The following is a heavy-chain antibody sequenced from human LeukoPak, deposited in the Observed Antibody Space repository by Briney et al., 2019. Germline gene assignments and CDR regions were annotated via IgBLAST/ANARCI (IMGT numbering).Heavy chain of an antibody. D-gene: IGHD3-10*01. CDR2: IYNTGST. V-gene: IGHV4-59*12. J-gene: IGHJ6*03. CDR1: GGSMNNYY. CDR3: ARAVGSGSFQTYYYYMDV. Sequence: SETLSLTCTLSGGSMNNYYWSWIRQPPGKGLEWIGYIYNTGSTNYNPSLKSRVTMSVDTSKNQFSLKLSSVTAADTAVYYCARAVGSGSFQTYYYYMDVWGKGTTVTISS.